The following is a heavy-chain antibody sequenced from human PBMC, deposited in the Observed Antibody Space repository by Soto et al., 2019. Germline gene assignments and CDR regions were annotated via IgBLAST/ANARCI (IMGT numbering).Heavy chain of an antibody. V-gene: IGHV3-23*01. D-gene: IGHD6-13*01. CDR2: ITNSGGST. J-gene: IGHJ4*02. CDR1: GFTFSSYA. Sequence: EVQLLESGGGLVQSGGSLRLSCAASGFTFSSYAMSWVRQAPGKGLEWVSSITNSGGSTYYADSVKGRFTISRDNSKNTLYLQMNSLRAEDTAVYYCAKLVAAAGTDYWGQGTLVTVSS. CDR3: AKLVAAAGTDY.